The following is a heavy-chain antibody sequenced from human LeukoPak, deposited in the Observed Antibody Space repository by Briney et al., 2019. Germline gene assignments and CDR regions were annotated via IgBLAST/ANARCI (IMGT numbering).Heavy chain of an antibody. Sequence: GGSLRLSCAASGFTLSSYWMHWVRQAPGKGLVWVSRINSDGSSTSYADSVTGRFTISRDNAKNTLYLQMNSLRAEDTAVYYCARRYGGTWSDAFDIWGQGTMVTVSS. CDR1: GFTLSSYW. J-gene: IGHJ3*02. CDR2: INSDGSST. CDR3: ARRYGGTWSDAFDI. D-gene: IGHD4-23*01. V-gene: IGHV3-74*01.